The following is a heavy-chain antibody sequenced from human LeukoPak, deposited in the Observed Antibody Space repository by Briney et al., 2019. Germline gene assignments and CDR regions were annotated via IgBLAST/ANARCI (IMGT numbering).Heavy chain of an antibody. D-gene: IGHD3-16*01. Sequence: ASVEVSCKASGYTFTGYYMHWVRQAPGQGLEWMGFIDPKNGGTNYAQKFQGRVTLTRDTSISTAYMELSSLRSDDTAVYHCATDEGGWGQGTLVTVSS. V-gene: IGHV1-2*02. J-gene: IGHJ1*01. CDR2: IDPKNGGT. CDR3: ATDEGG. CDR1: GYTFTGYY.